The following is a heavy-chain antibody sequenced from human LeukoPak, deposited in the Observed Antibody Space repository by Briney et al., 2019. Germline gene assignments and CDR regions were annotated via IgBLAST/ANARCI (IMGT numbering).Heavy chain of an antibody. CDR3: ARDSADYGDYDY. V-gene: IGHV1-46*01. Sequence: ASVKVSCKASGYTFTSYFMHWVRQVPGQGLDWMGIINPSGGSTSYAQKFQGRGTMTRDTSTSTVYMELSSLRSEDTAVYYCARDSADYGDYDYWGQGTLVTVSS. CDR1: GYTFTSYF. J-gene: IGHJ4*02. D-gene: IGHD4-17*01. CDR2: INPSGGST.